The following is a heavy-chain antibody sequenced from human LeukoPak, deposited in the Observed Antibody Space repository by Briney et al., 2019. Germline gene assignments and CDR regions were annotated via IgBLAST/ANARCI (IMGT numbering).Heavy chain of an antibody. CDR3: ATRVYCGGDCYSSHGMDV. CDR2: INNSGITI. D-gene: IGHD2-21*02. CDR1: GFTVSSNY. J-gene: IGHJ6*02. V-gene: IGHV3-11*01. Sequence: GGSLRLSCAASGFTVSSNYMSWIRQAPGKGLEWVSYINNSGITIYYADSEKGRFTISRDNAKNSLYLQMNSLRPEDTAVYYCATRVYCGGDCYSSHGMDVWGPGTTVTVSS.